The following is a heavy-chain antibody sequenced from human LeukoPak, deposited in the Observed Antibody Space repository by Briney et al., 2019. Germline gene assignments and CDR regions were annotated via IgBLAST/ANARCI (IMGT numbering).Heavy chain of an antibody. V-gene: IGHV3-7*01. CDR1: GFSFSDYW. CDR3: GRRGSLSDY. D-gene: IGHD3-10*01. J-gene: IGHJ4*02. Sequence: GGSLRLSCAASGFSFSDYWMSWVRQAPGKGLEWVAYINHDGSEKHYVDSVKGRFTISRDNAKNSLSLQMTSLRDVDTALYYCGRRGSLSDYWGQGSLVSVSS. CDR2: INHDGSEK.